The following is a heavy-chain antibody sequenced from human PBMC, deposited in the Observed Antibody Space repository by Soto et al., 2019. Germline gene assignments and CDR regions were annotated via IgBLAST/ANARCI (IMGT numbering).Heavy chain of an antibody. V-gene: IGHV1-69*06. CDR2: ISPIFGTT. J-gene: IGHJ4*02. CDR1: GYTFTSYG. CDR3: ARDSTGTPFDY. Sequence: SVKVSCKASGYTFTSYGISWVRQAPGQGLEWMGGISPIFGTTNYAQKFQGRVTITADKSTSTAYMELSSLRSEDTAVYYCARDSTGTPFDYWGQGTLVTVSS.